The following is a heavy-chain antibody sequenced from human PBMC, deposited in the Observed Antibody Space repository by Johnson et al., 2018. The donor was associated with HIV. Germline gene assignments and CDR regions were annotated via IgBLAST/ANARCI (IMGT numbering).Heavy chain of an antibody. CDR2: ISYDGGTE. Sequence: QVQLVESGGGVVQPGTSLRLSCTASGFIFHNYAMHWVRQAPGKGLEWVAFISYDGGTESYADSVKGRFPVSRDNSKNALFLQMNNLVPEDAGIYFCAKTYYGGNDDAFDLWGQGTMVTVSS. V-gene: IGHV3-30*18. J-gene: IGHJ3*01. CDR3: AKTYYGGNDDAFDL. CDR1: GFIFHNYA. D-gene: IGHD4-23*01.